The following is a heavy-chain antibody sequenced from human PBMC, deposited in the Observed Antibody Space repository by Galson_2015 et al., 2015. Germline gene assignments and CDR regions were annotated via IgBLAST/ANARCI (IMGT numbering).Heavy chain of an antibody. V-gene: IGHV3-23*01. CDR1: GFTFSSYS. D-gene: IGHD6-19*01. Sequence: SLRLSCAASGFTFSSYSMSWVRQAPGKGLEWVSAISVSDGSTYYADSVKGRFTISRDKSKNTLYLQMSSLRAEDTAVYYCARRGPTAVAGSYGMDVWGQGTTVTVSS. J-gene: IGHJ6*02. CDR2: ISVSDGST. CDR3: ARRGPTAVAGSYGMDV.